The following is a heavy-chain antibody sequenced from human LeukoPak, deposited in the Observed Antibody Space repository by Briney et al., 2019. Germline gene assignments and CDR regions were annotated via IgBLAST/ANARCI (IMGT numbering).Heavy chain of an antibody. D-gene: IGHD3-22*01. CDR3: ARVIDYYDSSGYSNWFDP. CDR1: GFTFSSYS. V-gene: IGHV3-21*01. CDR2: ISSSSSYI. J-gene: IGHJ5*02. Sequence: GGSLRLSCAASGFTFSSYSMNWVRQAPGKGLEWVSSISSSSSYIYYADSVKGRFTISRDNAKNSLYLQMNSLRAEGTAVYYCARVIDYYDSSGYSNWFDPWGQGTLVTVSS.